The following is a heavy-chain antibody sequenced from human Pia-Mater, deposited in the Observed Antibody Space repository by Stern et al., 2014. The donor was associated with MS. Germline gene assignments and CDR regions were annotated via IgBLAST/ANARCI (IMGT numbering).Heavy chain of an antibody. CDR2: MNPDSGDT. J-gene: IGHJ4*02. CDR3: TRGPRT. D-gene: IGHD1-7*01. CDR1: GYTFTRYD. V-gene: IGHV1-8*01. Sequence: QVQLGQSGAEVEKPGASLTVSCRASGYTFTRYDLHWVRRASGQGLEGMGWMNPDSGDTGIAQKFQARVTMTRDTSTSTAYLELHSLKSEDTAVYYCTRGPRTWGRGTLVTVSS.